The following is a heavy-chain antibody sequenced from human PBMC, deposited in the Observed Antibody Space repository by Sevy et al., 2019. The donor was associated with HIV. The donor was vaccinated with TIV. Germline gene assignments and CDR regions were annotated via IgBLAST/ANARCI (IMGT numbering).Heavy chain of an antibody. J-gene: IGHJ6*02. D-gene: IGHD3-16*01. CDR1: EFTFSSYW. CDR2: INQDGSEE. CDR3: ARTGSYADTYFYYYAMDV. V-gene: IGHV3-7*01. Sequence: GGSLRLSCAASEFTFSSYWMTWVRQGPGKGLEWVANINQDGSEENYADSVKGRFTIFRDNAKKSLFLQMNSLRAEETAVYHCARTGSYADTYFYYYAMDVWGRGTTVTVSS.